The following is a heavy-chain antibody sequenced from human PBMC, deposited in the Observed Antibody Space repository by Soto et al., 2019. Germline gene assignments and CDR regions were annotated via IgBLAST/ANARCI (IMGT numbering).Heavy chain of an antibody. CDR1: GGSISSGYW. V-gene: IGHV4-4*02. D-gene: IGHD2-2*02. CDR2: ISHTGST. Sequence: SETLSLTCAVSGGSISSGYWWNWVRQPPGKGLEWIGEISHTGSTNYSPSLESRISISVDTSKNQFSLKLSSVTAADTAVYYCAGTSGTFYTPIDYWGKGTLVTVSS. J-gene: IGHJ4*02. CDR3: AGTSGTFYTPIDY.